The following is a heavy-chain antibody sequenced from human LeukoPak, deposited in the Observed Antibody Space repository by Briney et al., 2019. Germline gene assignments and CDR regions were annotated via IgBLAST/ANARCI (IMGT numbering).Heavy chain of an antibody. V-gene: IGHV4-61*02. CDR1: GGSISSGSYY. J-gene: IGHJ4*02. Sequence: SETLSLTCTVSGGSISSGSYYWSWIRQPAEKGVEWIGRIYTSGSTNYNPSLKSRVTISVGTSKNQFSLKLSSVTAADTAVYYCASTIGDGSGSYYPFDYWGQGTLVTVSS. D-gene: IGHD3-10*01. CDR2: IYTSGST. CDR3: ASTIGDGSGSYYPFDY.